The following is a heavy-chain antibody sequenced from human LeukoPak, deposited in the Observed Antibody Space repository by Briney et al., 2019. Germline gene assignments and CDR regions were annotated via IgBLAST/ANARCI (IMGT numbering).Heavy chain of an antibody. CDR3: ARAAYYYDSSGYYEYFQH. Sequence: SVKVSCKASGYTFTDSGINWVRQAPGQGLEWMGGIIPIFGTANYAQKFQGRVTITTDESTSTAYMELSSLRSEDTAVYYCARAAYYYDSSGYYEYFQHWGQGTLVTVSS. V-gene: IGHV1-69*05. D-gene: IGHD3-22*01. CDR1: GYTFTDSG. CDR2: IIPIFGTA. J-gene: IGHJ1*01.